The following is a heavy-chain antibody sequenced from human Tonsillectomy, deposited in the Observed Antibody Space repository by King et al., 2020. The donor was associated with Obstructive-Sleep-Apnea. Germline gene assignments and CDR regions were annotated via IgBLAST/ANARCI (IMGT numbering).Heavy chain of an antibody. D-gene: IGHD6-13*01. Sequence: QLQESGPGLVKPSETLSLTCTVSGGSISSYYWSWIRQPPGKGLEWIGFIYYKGKPNYNPSPKSAVPIAGDTSKNQFSLKLRSVTAADTAVYYCAQTFMGAAAGQFDYWGQGTLVTVSS. CDR1: GGSISSYY. J-gene: IGHJ4*02. CDR2: IYYKGKP. V-gene: IGHV4-59*01. CDR3: AQTFMGAAAGQFDY.